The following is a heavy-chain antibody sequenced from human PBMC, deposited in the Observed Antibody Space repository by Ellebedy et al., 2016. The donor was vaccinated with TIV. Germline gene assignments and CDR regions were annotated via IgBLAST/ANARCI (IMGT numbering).Heavy chain of an antibody. CDR2: ISGSGGST. CDR3: ANGEGWGYDILTGYYY. D-gene: IGHD3-9*01. Sequence: GESLKISCAASGFTFSSYAMSWVRQAPGKGLEWVSAISGSGGSTYYADSVKGWFTISRDNSKNTLYLQMNSLRAEDTAVYYCANGEGWGYDILTGYYYWGQGTLVTVSS. CDR1: GFTFSSYA. J-gene: IGHJ4*02. V-gene: IGHV3-23*01.